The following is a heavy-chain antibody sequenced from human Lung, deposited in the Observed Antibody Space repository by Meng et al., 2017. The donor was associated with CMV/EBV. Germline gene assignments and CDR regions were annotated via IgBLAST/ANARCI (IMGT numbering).Heavy chain of an antibody. D-gene: IGHD3-16*01. CDR2: IRQDGTEK. V-gene: IGHV3-7*01. CDR1: GFTFSRYW. Sequence: GGSXRLXCAASGFTFSRYWMSWVRQAPGKGLEWVANIRQDGTEKHYVGSVKGRFTVSRDNAKNSLYLQMNSLRAEDSAVYYCARDPAVLYYYYYGMEVWGQGXTVTVSS. J-gene: IGHJ6*02. CDR3: ARDPAVLYYYYYGMEV.